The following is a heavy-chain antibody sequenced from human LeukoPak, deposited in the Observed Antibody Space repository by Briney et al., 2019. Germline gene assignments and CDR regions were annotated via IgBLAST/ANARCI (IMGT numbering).Heavy chain of an antibody. J-gene: IGHJ4*02. Sequence: GASVKVSFKASGYTFTNYDINWVRQATGQGLEWMGWMNPNSGNTGYAQEFQGRITMTRDTSISTAYMELSGLTSEDTAIYYCAKSKVGATTLPIDFWGPGTLVTVSS. D-gene: IGHD1-26*01. CDR1: GYTFTNYD. CDR2: MNPNSGNT. CDR3: AKSKVGATTLPIDF. V-gene: IGHV1-8*01.